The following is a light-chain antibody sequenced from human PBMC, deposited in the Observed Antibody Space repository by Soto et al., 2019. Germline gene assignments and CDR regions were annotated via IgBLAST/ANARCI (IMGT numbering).Light chain of an antibody. Sequence: EIVLTQSPATLSLSPGERATLSCRASQSVSSYLACYQQKTGQAPTLLIYDASNSTTGSPARCSGSGSGANFTLTISSREPEDFSAYYCQQRSNRPLTFGGGTKVEIK. CDR3: QQRSNRPLT. V-gene: IGKV3-11*01. J-gene: IGKJ4*01. CDR2: DAS. CDR1: QSVSSY.